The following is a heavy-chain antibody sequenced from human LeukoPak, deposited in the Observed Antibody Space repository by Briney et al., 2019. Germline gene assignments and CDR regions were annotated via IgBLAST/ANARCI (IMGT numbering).Heavy chain of an antibody. D-gene: IGHD6-13*01. CDR3: ASYSSSWYSVGYFDY. CDR2: IYSGGST. Sequence: GGSLRLSCAASGFTVSSNYMSWDRQAPGKGLEWVSVIYSGGSTYYADSVKGRFTISRDNSKNTLYLQMNSLRAEDTAVYYCASYSSSWYSVGYFDYWGQGTLVTVSS. CDR1: GFTVSSNY. V-gene: IGHV3-53*01. J-gene: IGHJ4*02.